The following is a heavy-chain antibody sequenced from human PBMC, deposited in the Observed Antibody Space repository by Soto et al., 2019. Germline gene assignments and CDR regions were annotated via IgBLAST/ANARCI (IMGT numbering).Heavy chain of an antibody. V-gene: IGHV4-59*01. CDR2: VSYSGSP. D-gene: IGHD5-18*01. Sequence: SETLSLTCTVSGASISSYFWSWIRQPPGKGLEWVAYVSYSGSPHYNPSLQSRVTVSVDTSKSQFSLEVTSLTAADTAVYYCARGGPAQLWAFDYWGQGSLVTVSS. J-gene: IGHJ4*02. CDR1: GASISSYF. CDR3: ARGGPAQLWAFDY.